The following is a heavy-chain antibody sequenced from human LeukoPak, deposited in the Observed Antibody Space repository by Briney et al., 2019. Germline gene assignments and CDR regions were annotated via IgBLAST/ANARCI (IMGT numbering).Heavy chain of an antibody. J-gene: IGHJ3*02. CDR1: GGSISSYY. CDR2: IYTSGST. V-gene: IGHV4-4*07. Sequence: PSETLSLTCTVCGGSISSYYWSWIRQPAGKGLEWIGRIYTSGSTNYNPSLKGRVTMSVDTSKNQFSLKLSSVTAADTAVYYCARGGPLNAFDIWGQGTMVTVSS. CDR3: ARGGPLNAFDI.